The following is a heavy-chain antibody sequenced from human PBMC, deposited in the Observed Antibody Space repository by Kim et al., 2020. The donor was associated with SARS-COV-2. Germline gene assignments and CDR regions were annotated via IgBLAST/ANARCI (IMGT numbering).Heavy chain of an antibody. Sequence: SETLSLTCTVSGGSISSSSYYWGWIRQPPGKGLEWIGSIYYSGSTYYNPSLKSRVTISVDTSKNQFSLKLSSVTAADTAVYYCARQGLSYYYYYMDVWGKETTVTVSS. J-gene: IGHJ6*03. CDR2: IYYSGST. CDR3: ARQGLSYYYYYMDV. CDR1: GGSISSSSYY. V-gene: IGHV4-39*01.